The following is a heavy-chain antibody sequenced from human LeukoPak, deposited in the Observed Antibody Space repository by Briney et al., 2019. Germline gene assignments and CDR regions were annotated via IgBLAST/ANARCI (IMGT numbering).Heavy chain of an antibody. V-gene: IGHV4-34*01. CDR2: INHSGST. D-gene: IGHD2-2*01. J-gene: IGHJ6*03. Sequence: SETLSLTCAVYGGSLSGHYWSWIRQPPGKGLEWIGEINHSGSTNYNPSLKSRVTISVDTSKNQFPLKLSSVTAADTAVYYCARTPPGYCSSTSCPKYYYYMDVWGKGTTVTISS. CDR1: GGSLSGHY. CDR3: ARTPPGYCSSTSCPKYYYYMDV.